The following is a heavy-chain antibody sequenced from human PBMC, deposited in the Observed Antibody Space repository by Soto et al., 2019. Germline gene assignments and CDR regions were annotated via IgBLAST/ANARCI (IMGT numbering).Heavy chain of an antibody. J-gene: IGHJ6*02. D-gene: IGHD6-25*01. Sequence: SETLSLTCAVSGGSIRSYYWSWIRQPAGKALEWIGRIYTSGTTNYNPSLKSRVTILLDTSKNQFSLDLSSVTDADTAVYYCAREGSSGFGMDVWGQGTTVTVSS. CDR2: IYTSGTT. V-gene: IGHV4-59*10. CDR1: GGSIRSYY. CDR3: AREGSSGFGMDV.